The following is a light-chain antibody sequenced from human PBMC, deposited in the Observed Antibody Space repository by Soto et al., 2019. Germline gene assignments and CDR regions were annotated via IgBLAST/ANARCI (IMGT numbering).Light chain of an antibody. V-gene: IGKV1-5*01. CDR1: QSISSW. J-gene: IGKJ3*01. CDR2: DAS. CDR3: QHSDHLPL. Sequence: DIQITQSPSTLSGSVGDRVTITCRASQSISSWLAWYQQKPGKAPKLLIYDASSLETWVPSRFSGGGSGTDFTFTISSLRPEDIATYYCQHSDHLPLFGPGTKVDIK.